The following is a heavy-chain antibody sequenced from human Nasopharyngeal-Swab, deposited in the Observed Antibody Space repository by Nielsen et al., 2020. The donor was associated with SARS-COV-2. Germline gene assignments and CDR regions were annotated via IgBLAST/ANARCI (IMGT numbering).Heavy chain of an antibody. CDR1: GYSFTSYW. CDR3: ARPSSGWYGAFDI. Sequence: GGSLRLSCKGSGYSFTSYWISWVRQMPGKGLEWMGRIDPSDSYTNYSPSFQGHVTISADKSISTAYLQWSGLKASDTAMYCCARPSSGWYGAFDIWGQGTMVTVSS. V-gene: IGHV5-10-1*01. J-gene: IGHJ3*02. CDR2: IDPSDSYT. D-gene: IGHD6-19*01.